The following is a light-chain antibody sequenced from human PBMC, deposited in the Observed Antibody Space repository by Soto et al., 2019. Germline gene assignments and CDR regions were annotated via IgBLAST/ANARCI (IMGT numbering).Light chain of an antibody. CDR3: QQRNSWPLT. CDR2: EAS. V-gene: IGKV3-11*01. J-gene: IGKJ4*01. Sequence: VLTQSPDTLSLSPGERATLSCRASQDVGKFLVWYHQKPGLSPSLVIYEASKRATDIPDRFSGSVSGTAFTLAINRLEPEDVGFYDCQQRNSWPLTFGGGTNV. CDR1: QDVGKF.